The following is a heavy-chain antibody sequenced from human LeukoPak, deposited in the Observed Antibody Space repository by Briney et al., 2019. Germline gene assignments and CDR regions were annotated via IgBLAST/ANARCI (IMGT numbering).Heavy chain of an antibody. CDR1: GGSISSYY. Sequence: SETLSLTCTVSGGSISSYYWSWIRQPAGKGLEWIGRIYTSGSTNYNPSLKSRVTMSVDTSKNQFSPKLSSVTAADTAVCYCARDSDYDFWSGYTDGYYYGMDVWGQGTTVTVSS. CDR3: ARDSDYDFWSGYTDGYYYGMDV. J-gene: IGHJ6*02. V-gene: IGHV4-4*07. D-gene: IGHD3-3*01. CDR2: IYTSGST.